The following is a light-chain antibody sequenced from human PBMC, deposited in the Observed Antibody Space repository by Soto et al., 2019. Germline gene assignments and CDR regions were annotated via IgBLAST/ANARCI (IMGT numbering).Light chain of an antibody. CDR1: SSNIGSNY. V-gene: IGLV1-47*01. CDR3: AAWDDSLSGSYV. CDR2: RNN. Sequence: RRAGSGSTSRRFTISCSGSSSNIGSNYVYWYQQLPGTAPKLLIYRNNQRPSGVPDRFSGSKSGTSASLAISGLRSEDEADYYCAAWDDSLSGSYVFGTGTKVTVL. J-gene: IGLJ1*01.